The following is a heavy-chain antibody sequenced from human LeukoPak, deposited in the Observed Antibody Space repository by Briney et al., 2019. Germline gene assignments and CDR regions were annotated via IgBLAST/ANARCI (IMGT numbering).Heavy chain of an antibody. D-gene: IGHD1-1*01. Sequence: GGSLRLSCAASGFAFSSYAMSWVRQAPGKGLEWVSAISGSGGSTYYADSVKGRFTISRDNSKNMLYLQMNSLRAEDTAVYYCAKDHVLAPWTPFDYWGQGTLVTVSS. J-gene: IGHJ4*02. CDR3: AKDHVLAPWTPFDY. CDR1: GFAFSSYA. V-gene: IGHV3-23*01. CDR2: ISGSGGST.